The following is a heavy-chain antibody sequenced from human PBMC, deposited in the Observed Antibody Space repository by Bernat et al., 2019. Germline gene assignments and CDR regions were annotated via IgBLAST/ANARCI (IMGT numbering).Heavy chain of an antibody. D-gene: IGHD2-2*01. V-gene: IGHV3-30*18. J-gene: IGHJ4*02. CDR2: ISYDGSNK. Sequence: QVQLVESGGGVVQPGRSLRLSCAASGFTFSSYGMHWVRQAPGKGLEWVAAISYDGSNKYYADSVKGRFNISRDNSKNTLYLQMNSLRAEDTAVYYCAKDGPYCSSTSCSPDYWGQGTLVTVSS. CDR1: GFTFSSYG. CDR3: AKDGPYCSSTSCSPDY.